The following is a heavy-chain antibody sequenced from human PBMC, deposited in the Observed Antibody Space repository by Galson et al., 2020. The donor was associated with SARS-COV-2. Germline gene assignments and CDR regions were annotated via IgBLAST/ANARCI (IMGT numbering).Heavy chain of an antibody. CDR1: GGTFSSYA. CDR2: IIPIFGTA. V-gene: IGHV1-69*01. Sequence: KISCKASGGTFSSYAISWVRQAPGQGLEWMGGIIPIFGTANYAQKFQGRVTITADESTSTAYMELSSLRSEDTAVYYCANFNLDEVGESDYGMDVWGQGTTVTVSS. D-gene: IGHD2-21*01. CDR3: ANFNLDEVGESDYGMDV. J-gene: IGHJ6*02.